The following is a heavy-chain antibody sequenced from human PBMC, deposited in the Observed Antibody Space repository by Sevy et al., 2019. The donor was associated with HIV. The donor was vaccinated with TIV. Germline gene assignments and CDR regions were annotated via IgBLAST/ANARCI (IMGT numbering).Heavy chain of an antibody. CDR1: GFTFDDYA. D-gene: IGHD3-22*01. CDR2: ISWNSGSI. J-gene: IGHJ3*02. V-gene: IGHV3-9*01. CDR3: AKVSHSSGGWDGFDI. Sequence: GGSLRLSCAASGFTFDDYAMHWVRQAPGKGLEWVSGISWNSGSIGCAASVKGRFTISRDNATNSLYLQMNSLRAEDTALYYWAKVSHSSGGWDGFDICGQGTMVTVS.